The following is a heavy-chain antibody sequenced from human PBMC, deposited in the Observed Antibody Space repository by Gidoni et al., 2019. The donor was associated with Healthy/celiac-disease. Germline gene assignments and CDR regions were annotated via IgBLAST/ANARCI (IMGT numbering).Heavy chain of an antibody. J-gene: IGHJ3*02. D-gene: IGHD3-10*01. CDR2: INHSGST. V-gene: IGHV4-34*01. CDR1: GGSFIGYY. Sequence: QVQLQQWGAGLLKPSETLSLTCAVYGGSFIGYYWSWIRQPPGKGLEWIGEINHSGSTNYNPSLKSRVTISVDTSKNQFSLKLSSVTAADTAVYYCARRSLYGSGSYKSRAFDIWGQGTMVTVSS. CDR3: ARRSLYGSGSYKSRAFDI.